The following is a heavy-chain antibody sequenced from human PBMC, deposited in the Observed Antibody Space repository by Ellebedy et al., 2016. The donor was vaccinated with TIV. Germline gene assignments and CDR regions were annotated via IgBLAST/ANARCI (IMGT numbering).Heavy chain of an antibody. V-gene: IGHV4-4*07. CDR3: ARVHCSITTCDYYYMDV. D-gene: IGHD1-1*01. CDR1: GGSVSRYF. Sequence: SETLSLTXTVSGGSVSRYFWSWIRQPAGKGLEWIGRIFTSGSFNYNPSLMSRATMSVVTSKNQISLRLNSVTTADTAVYYCARVHCSITTCDYYYMDVWGKGTTVTVSS. J-gene: IGHJ6*03. CDR2: IFTSGSF.